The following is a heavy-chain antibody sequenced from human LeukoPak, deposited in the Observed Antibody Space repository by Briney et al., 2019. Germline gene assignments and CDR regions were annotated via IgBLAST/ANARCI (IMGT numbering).Heavy chain of an antibody. CDR3: ARDALYDYVWGSYRRDAFDI. CDR1: GGSISSYY. CDR2: IYYSGST. Sequence: SETLSLTCTVSGGSISSYYWSWIRQPPGKGLEWIGYIYYSGSTNYNPSLKSRVTISVDTSKNQFSLKLSSVTAADTAVYYRARDALYDYVWGSYRRDAFDIWGQGTMVTVSS. V-gene: IGHV4-59*01. J-gene: IGHJ3*02. D-gene: IGHD3-16*02.